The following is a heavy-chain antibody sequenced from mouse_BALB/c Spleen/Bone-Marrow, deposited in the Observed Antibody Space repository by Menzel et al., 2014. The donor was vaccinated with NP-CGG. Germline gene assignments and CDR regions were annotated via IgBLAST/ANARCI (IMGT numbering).Heavy chain of an antibody. CDR1: GYTFTDYY. V-gene: IGHV1-84*01. CDR2: IYPGSGNT. J-gene: IGHJ2*01. CDR3: DRNWVPY. Sequence: QVQLQQSGPELVKPGASVKISCKVSGYTFTDYYINWVKQKPGQGLEWIGWIYPGSGNTKYNEQFKGKATLTVDTSSXTPYKHLSSLTTEASSFYFCDRNWVPYWGQGTTLTVSS. D-gene: IGHD4-1*01.